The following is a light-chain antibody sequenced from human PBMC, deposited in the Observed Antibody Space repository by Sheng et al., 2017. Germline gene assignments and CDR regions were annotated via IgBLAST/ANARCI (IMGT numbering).Light chain of an antibody. J-gene: IGLJ3*02. CDR2: KM. Sequence: SVLTQPPSASGTPRTRGVTISCSGSISSIGSNFVHWYQQFPGRPPNSSSIKMISGPQGSLTPTLWLQVWHSASLAISGLRSEDEADYYCATWDDTVRQWVFGGGTKLTVL. CDR1: ISSIGSNF. V-gene: IGLV1-47*01. CDR3: ATWDDTVRQWV.